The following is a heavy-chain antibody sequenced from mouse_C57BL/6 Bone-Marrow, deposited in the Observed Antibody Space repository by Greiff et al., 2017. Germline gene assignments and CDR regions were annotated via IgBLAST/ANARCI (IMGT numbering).Heavy chain of an antibody. D-gene: IGHD1-1*01. CDR3: VTTVVDYAMDY. V-gene: IGHV5-9-1*02. J-gene: IGHJ4*01. CDR1: GFTFSSYA. CDR2: ISSGGDYI. Sequence: DVMLVESGEGLVKPGGSLKLSCAASGFTFSSYAMSWVRQTPGKRLEWVAYISSGGDYIYYADTVKGRITISRDNARNTQYLQMSSLKSEDTAMYYSVTTVVDYAMDYWGQGTSVTVSS.